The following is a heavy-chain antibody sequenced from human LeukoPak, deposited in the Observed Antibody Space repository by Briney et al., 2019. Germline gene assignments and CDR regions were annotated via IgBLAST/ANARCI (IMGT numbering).Heavy chain of an antibody. D-gene: IGHD1-26*01. CDR3: ARDRPSRGSSLDY. V-gene: IGHV4-30-2*01. J-gene: IGHJ4*02. CDR2: IYHSGST. Sequence: SQTLSLTCTVSGGSISSGGYYWSWIRQPPGKGLEWIGYIYHSGSTYYNPSLKSRVTISVDRSKNQFSLKLSSVTAADTAVYYCARDRPSRGSSLDYWGQGTLVTVSS. CDR1: GGSISSGGYY.